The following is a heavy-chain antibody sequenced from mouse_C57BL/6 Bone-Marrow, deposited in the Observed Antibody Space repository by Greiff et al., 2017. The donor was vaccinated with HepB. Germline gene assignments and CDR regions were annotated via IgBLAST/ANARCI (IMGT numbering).Heavy chain of an antibody. CDR1: GYSITSGYY. V-gene: IGHV3-6*01. D-gene: IGHD2-2*01. CDR3: ARDQWFAWFAY. Sequence: EVQLQESGPGLVKPSQSLSLTCSVTGYSITSGYYWNWIRQFPGNKLEWMGYISYDGSNNYNPSLKNRISITRDTSKNQFFLKLNSVTTEDTATYYCARDQWFAWFAYWGQGTLVTVSA. J-gene: IGHJ3*01. CDR2: ISYDGSN.